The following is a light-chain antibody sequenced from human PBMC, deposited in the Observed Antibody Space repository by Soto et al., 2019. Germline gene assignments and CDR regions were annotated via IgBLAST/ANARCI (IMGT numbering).Light chain of an antibody. CDR2: DAS. CDR1: QSISSW. J-gene: IGKJ1*01. CDR3: QQYNSYPWT. V-gene: IGKV1-5*01. Sequence: DIPMTQSPSTRSASVGDRVTITCRASQSISSWLAWYQQKPGKAPKLLIYDASSLESGVPLRFSGSGSGTEFTLTISSLQPDDSATYYCQQYNSYPWTFGQGTKVQIK.